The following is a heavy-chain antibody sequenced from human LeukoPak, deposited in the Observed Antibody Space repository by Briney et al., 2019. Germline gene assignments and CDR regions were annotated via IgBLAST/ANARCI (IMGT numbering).Heavy chain of an antibody. CDR3: ARTALRYFDWLRSGGFDY. D-gene: IGHD3-9*01. J-gene: IGHJ4*02. Sequence: PSETLSLTCAVYGGSFSGYYWSWIRQPPGKGLEWIGEINHSGSTNYNPSLKSRVTISVDTSKNQFSLKLSSATAADTAVYYCARTALRYFDWLRSGGFDYWGQGTLVTVSS. CDR1: GGSFSGYY. CDR2: INHSGST. V-gene: IGHV4-34*01.